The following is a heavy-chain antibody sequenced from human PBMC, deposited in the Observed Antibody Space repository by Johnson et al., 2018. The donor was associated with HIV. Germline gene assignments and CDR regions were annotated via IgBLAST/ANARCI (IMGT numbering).Heavy chain of an antibody. J-gene: IGHJ3*02. D-gene: IGHD4-23*01. Sequence: VQLVESGGGLVQPGGSLRLSCAASGFTFSSYDMHWVRQATGTGLEWVSAIGTAGDTYYPGSVKGRFTIPRENAKNSLYLQMNSLRAGDTAVYYCARGDYGGNLDAFDIWGQGTMVTVSS. V-gene: IGHV3-13*01. CDR2: IGTAGDT. CDR1: GFTFSSYD. CDR3: ARGDYGGNLDAFDI.